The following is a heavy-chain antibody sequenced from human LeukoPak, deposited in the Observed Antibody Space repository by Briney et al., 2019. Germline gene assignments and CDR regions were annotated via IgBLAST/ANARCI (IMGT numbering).Heavy chain of an antibody. Sequence: GGTLRLSCAASGFTFNSYRISWVCQAPRQGLELVASIKRDGSDTHYVDSVKGRFTISRDNAKNSLFLQMSSLTAEDTALYYCARDAFASGSHDYWGQGNLVTVSS. D-gene: IGHD3-10*01. J-gene: IGHJ4*02. CDR3: ARDAFASGSHDY. CDR1: GFTFNSYR. V-gene: IGHV3-7*04. CDR2: IKRDGSDT.